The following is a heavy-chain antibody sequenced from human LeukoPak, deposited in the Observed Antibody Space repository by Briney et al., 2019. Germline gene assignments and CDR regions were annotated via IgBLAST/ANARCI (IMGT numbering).Heavy chain of an antibody. D-gene: IGHD3-10*02. V-gene: IGHV3-23*01. CDR2: TSGTGDSA. Sequence: PGGSLRLSCAASGFTISSYAMSWVRQAPGKGLEWVSGTSGTGDSANYADSVKGRFTISRDTSKNTMYLQMNSLRAEDTAVYYCAGDRVGDGNAYYFVGGQGPLVTVSS. CDR3: AGDRVGDGNAYYFV. J-gene: IGHJ4*02. CDR1: GFTISSYA.